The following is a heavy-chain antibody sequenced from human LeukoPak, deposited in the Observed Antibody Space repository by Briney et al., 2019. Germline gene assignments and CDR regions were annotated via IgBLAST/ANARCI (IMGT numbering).Heavy chain of an antibody. V-gene: IGHV4-38-2*02. CDR2: IYHSGTT. Sequence: SETLPLTCTVSGYSISSGYYWGWIRQPPGKGLEWIGSIYHSGTTYYNPSLKSRVTISLDTSKNQFSLKLSSVTAADTAVYYCATSGNYGSGSYYQLPFDYWGQGTLVTVSS. J-gene: IGHJ4*02. D-gene: IGHD3-10*01. CDR3: ATSGNYGSGSYYQLPFDY. CDR1: GYSISSGYY.